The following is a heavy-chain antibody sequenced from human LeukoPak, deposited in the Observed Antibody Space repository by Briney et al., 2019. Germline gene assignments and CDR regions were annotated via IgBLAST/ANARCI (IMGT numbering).Heavy chain of an antibody. D-gene: IGHD1-14*01. V-gene: IGHV4-61*02. CDR3: TRTPGSWQFNK. J-gene: IGHJ4*02. CDR1: GGSISSGSYY. Sequence: SETLSLTCTVSGGSISSGSYYWNWIRQPAGKGLEWIGRIYTSGGTNYNPSLKSRVTISADTSKNQFFLKLTSVTAADTAVYYCTRTPGSWQFNKWGQGTLVTVSS. CDR2: IYTSGGT.